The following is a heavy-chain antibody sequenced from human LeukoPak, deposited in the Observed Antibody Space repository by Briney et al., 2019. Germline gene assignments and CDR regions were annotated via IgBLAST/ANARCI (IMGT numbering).Heavy chain of an antibody. Sequence: SETLSLTCTVSGDSIANYYWSWIRQPPGKGLEWIGYMYYSGSTNYNPSLKSRVTISVDTSKNQFSLKLSSVTAADTAVYYCARHWETSSWYVDYWGQGTLVTVSS. CDR3: ARHWETSSWYVDY. CDR2: MYYSGST. D-gene: IGHD6-13*01. V-gene: IGHV4-59*08. J-gene: IGHJ4*02. CDR1: GDSIANYY.